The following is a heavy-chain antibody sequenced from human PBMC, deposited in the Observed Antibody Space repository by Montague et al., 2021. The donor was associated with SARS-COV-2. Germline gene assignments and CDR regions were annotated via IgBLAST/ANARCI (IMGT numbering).Heavy chain of an antibody. J-gene: IGHJ4*02. V-gene: IGHV4-4*07. CDR1: GGSISNYY. D-gene: IGHD2-15*01. Sequence: ETLSLTYTVSGGSISNYYWSWIRQPAGKGLEWIGRIYSSGSTNYNPSLKSRISMSVDTSKNQFSLKLSSVTAADTAIYYCARDYSHCSGGSCVFDYWGQGTLVTVPS. CDR2: IYSSGST. CDR3: ARDYSHCSGGSCVFDY.